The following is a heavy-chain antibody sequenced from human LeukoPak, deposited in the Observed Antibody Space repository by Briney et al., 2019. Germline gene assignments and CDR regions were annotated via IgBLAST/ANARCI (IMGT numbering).Heavy chain of an antibody. V-gene: IGHV3-23*01. Sequence: AGSLRLSCTASGFTFSTYAMTWVRQAPGKGLEWVALISHGGDSAWYADSVKGRFTISRDNSKSTLFLQMNSLRADDTAIYYCAKGRSGWYEGLDYWGQGILVTVSS. D-gene: IGHD6-19*01. CDR2: ISHGGDSA. J-gene: IGHJ4*02. CDR3: AKGRSGWYEGLDY. CDR1: GFTFSTYA.